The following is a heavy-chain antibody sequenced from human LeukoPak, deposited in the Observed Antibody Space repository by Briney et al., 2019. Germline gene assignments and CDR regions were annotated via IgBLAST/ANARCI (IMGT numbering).Heavy chain of an antibody. CDR2: ISGSGGST. D-gene: IGHD6-13*01. J-gene: IGHJ6*02. CDR1: GFTFSSYA. CDR3: AKDGDSSSWPYYYYYYGMDV. Sequence: GGSLRLSCAASGFTFSSYAMSWVRQAPGKGLEWVSAISGSGGSTYYADSVKGRFTISRDNSKNTLHLQMNSLRAEDTAVYYCAKDGDSSSWPYYYYYYGMDVWGQGTTVTVSS. V-gene: IGHV3-23*01.